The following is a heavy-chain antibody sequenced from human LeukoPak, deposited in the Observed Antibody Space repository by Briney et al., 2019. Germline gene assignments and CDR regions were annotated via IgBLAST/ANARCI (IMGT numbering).Heavy chain of an antibody. D-gene: IGHD2/OR15-2a*01. V-gene: IGHV3-7*01. CDR3: ARYTTGHGFDV. J-gene: IGHJ4*02. CDR1: GFTFSTYW. Sequence: GGSLRLSCAASGFTFSTYWMSWVRQAPGKGLEWVANMKQDGSEKNYVDSVKGRFTISRDNAKNSLYLQMNSLRAEDTAVYYCARYTTGHGFDVWGQGTLVTVSS. CDR2: MKQDGSEK.